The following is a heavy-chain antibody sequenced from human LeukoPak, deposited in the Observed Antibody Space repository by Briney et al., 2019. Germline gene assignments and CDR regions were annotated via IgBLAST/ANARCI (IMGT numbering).Heavy chain of an antibody. CDR3: ARAELGYCSSASCYLTAVIAFDI. CDR2: ISWNSGSI. Sequence: GGSLRLSCAASGFTFDDYAMHWVRQAPGKGLEWVSGISWNSGSIGYADSVKGRFTTSRDNAKNSLYLQMNSLRAEDTALYYCARAELGYCSSASCYLTAVIAFDIWGQGTMVTVSS. CDR1: GFTFDDYA. J-gene: IGHJ3*02. V-gene: IGHV3-9*01. D-gene: IGHD2-2*01.